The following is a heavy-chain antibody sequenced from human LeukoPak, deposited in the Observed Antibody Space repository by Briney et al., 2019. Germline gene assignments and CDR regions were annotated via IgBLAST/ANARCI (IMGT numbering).Heavy chain of an antibody. V-gene: IGHV3-21*01. CDR1: GLTFSSYS. D-gene: IGHD3-22*01. CDR3: ARDTGDSSGYYAY. Sequence: PGGSLRLSCAASGLTFSSYSMNWVRQAPGKGLEWVSSISSSSSYIYYADSVKGRFTISRDNAKNSLYLQMNGLRAEDTAVYYCARDTGDSSGYYAYWGQGTLVTVSS. CDR2: ISSSSSYI. J-gene: IGHJ4*02.